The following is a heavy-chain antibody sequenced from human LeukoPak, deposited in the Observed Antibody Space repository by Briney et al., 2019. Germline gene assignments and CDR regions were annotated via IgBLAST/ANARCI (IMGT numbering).Heavy chain of an antibody. J-gene: IGHJ4*02. Sequence: GGSLRLSCAASGFTFSSYTMHWVRQAPGKGLEWVAVISYDGSNKYYADSVKGRFTISRDNSKNTLYLQMNSLRAEDTAVYYCARVGNAFCSGTNCGLYSFDYWGQGTLVTVSS. CDR2: ISYDGSNK. V-gene: IGHV3-30-3*01. CDR1: GFTFSSYT. D-gene: IGHD2-2*01. CDR3: ARVGNAFCSGTNCGLYSFDY.